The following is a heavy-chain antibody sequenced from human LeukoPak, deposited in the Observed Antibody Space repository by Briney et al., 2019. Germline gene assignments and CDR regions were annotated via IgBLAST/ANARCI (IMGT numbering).Heavy chain of an antibody. D-gene: IGHD3-22*01. CDR1: GDSVSSNSAA. J-gene: IGHJ4*02. CDR3: ASSDNSGHLLAY. V-gene: IGHV6-1*01. Sequence: SQTLSLTCAISGDSVSSNSAAWNWIRQSTSRGLEWLGRTYYRSKWYNDYAVSGKSRIAINPDTSKNQFSLQLNSVTPEDTAVYYCASSDNSGHLLAYWGQGTLVSVSS. CDR2: TYYRSKWYN.